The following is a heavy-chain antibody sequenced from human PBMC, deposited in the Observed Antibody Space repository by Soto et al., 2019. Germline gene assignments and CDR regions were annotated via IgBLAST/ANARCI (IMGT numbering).Heavy chain of an antibody. V-gene: IGHV3-30*04. CDR2: MSSHGRNT. J-gene: IGHJ4*02. Sequence: QVQLVESGGGVVQPGRSLRLSCVASGFTFITYAMQWVRQAPGKGLEWVAVMSSHGRNTYYADSVKGRFTISRDNSKNRLHLQMNSPIAADTAVYLSARDFWSEGFVERFDSWGEGTLVTVSS. CDR1: GFTFITYA. D-gene: IGHD3-3*01. CDR3: ARDFWSEGFVERFDS.